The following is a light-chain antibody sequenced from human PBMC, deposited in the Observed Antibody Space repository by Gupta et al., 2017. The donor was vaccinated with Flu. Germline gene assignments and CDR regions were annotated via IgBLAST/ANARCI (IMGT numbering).Light chain of an antibody. Sequence: DIQMTQSPSSLSASVGDRITISCRASQSINNYLNWYQQRPGRAPNLLIYATSFLHTGVPSRFSGSGSGTDFTLTISNLQPEDFATYYCQQSFGTLLTFAGGTKVEIK. CDR2: ATS. CDR3: QQSFGTLLT. V-gene: IGKV1-39*01. J-gene: IGKJ4*01. CDR1: QSINNY.